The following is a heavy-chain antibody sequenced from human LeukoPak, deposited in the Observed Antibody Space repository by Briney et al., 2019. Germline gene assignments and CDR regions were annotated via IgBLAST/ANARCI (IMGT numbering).Heavy chain of an antibody. CDR3: ASGYSRYFDL. J-gene: IGHJ2*01. Sequence: PSETLSLTCTVSGGSISSYYWSWIRQPPGKGLEWIGYIYYSGSTNYNPSLKSRVTISVDTSKNQFSLKLSSVTAADTAVYYCASGYSRYFDLWGRGTLVTVSS. D-gene: IGHD3-22*01. CDR2: IYYSGST. V-gene: IGHV4-59*01. CDR1: GGSISSYY.